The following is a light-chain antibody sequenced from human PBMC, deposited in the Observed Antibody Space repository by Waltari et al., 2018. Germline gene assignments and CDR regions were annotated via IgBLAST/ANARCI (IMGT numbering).Light chain of an antibody. CDR2: SNN. V-gene: IGLV1-44*01. CDR1: RSNIGSHT. Sequence: QSVLTQPPSASGTPGQRVTISCSGRRSNIGSHTVNWYQQLPGTAPQLLTYSNNQRLSRVPDRFSGSKSGTSASLAISGLQSEDEADYYCAAWDDSLNGVVFGGGTKLTVL. J-gene: IGLJ2*01. CDR3: AAWDDSLNGVV.